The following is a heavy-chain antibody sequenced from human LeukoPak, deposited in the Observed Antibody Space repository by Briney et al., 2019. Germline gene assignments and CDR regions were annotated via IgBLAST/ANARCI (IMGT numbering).Heavy chain of an antibody. Sequence: SETLSLICIVSGGSISTYYWNWIRQPPGKGLEWIGYIYHSGSTNYNPSLQSRVTISVDTSKNQFSLNLNPVTAADTAVYYCARGRDIVVVPAATPYYYGMDVWGQGTTVTVSS. CDR1: GGSISTYY. CDR3: ARGRDIVVVPAATPYYYGMDV. J-gene: IGHJ6*02. V-gene: IGHV4-59*01. CDR2: IYHSGST. D-gene: IGHD2-2*01.